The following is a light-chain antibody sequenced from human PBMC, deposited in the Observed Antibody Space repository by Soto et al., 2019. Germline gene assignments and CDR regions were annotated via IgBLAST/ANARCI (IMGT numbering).Light chain of an antibody. CDR2: GAS. CDR3: QQYHNWPPWT. Sequence: EIVMTQSPATLSVSPGERATLSCRASQSVSSNLAWYQQKRGQPPRLLIYGASTRATGIPARFSGSGSGTEFTLTISSLQSEDFAIYYCQQYHNWPPWTFGLGTKVDIK. J-gene: IGKJ1*01. V-gene: IGKV3-15*01. CDR1: QSVSSN.